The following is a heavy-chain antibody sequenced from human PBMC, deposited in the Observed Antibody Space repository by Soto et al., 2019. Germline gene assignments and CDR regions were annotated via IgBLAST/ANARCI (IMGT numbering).Heavy chain of an antibody. Sequence: QAQLVESGGGVVQPGRSLRLSCAASGFAFSSYGMHWVRQAPGTGMEWVAVISYDGSLQHYADSVKGRFTISRDNAKNMVLLQMRSLRAEATAVYYCVSLRVYGHASVPYSWGQGTLVSVAA. D-gene: IGHD6-13*01. CDR2: ISYDGSLQ. CDR1: GFAFSSYG. V-gene: IGHV3-30*03. CDR3: VSLRVYGHASVPYS. J-gene: IGHJ4*02.